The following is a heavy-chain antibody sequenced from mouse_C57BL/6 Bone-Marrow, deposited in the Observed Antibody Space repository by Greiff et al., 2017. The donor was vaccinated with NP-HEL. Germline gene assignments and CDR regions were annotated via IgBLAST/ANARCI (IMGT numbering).Heavy chain of an antibody. V-gene: IGHV5-12*01. CDR2: ISNGGGST. Sequence: EVKLMESGGGLVQPGGSLKLSCAASGFTFSDYYMYWVRQTPEKRLEWVAYISNGGGSTYYPDTVKGRFTISRDNAKNTLYLQMSRLKSEETAMYYCARQEGYYYYAMDYWGQGTSVTVSS. CDR1: GFTFSDYY. CDR3: ARQEGYYYYAMDY. J-gene: IGHJ4*01. D-gene: IGHD2-3*01.